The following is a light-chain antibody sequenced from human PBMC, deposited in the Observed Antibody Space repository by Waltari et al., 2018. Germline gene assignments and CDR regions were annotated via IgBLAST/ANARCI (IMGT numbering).Light chain of an antibody. J-gene: IGLJ2*01. Sequence: QSALTQPRSVSGSPGQSVTISCTGTSSAVGGYTYVSWYQQHPGKAPKLMIYDVSKRPSGVPDRFSGSKSGNTASLTISGLQAEDEADYFCCSYAGSSRVFGGGTKLTVL. V-gene: IGLV2-11*01. CDR3: CSYAGSSRV. CDR2: DVS. CDR1: SSAVGGYTY.